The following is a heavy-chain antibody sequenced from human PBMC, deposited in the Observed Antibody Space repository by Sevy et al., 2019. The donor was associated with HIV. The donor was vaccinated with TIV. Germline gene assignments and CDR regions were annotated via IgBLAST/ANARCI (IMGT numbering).Heavy chain of an antibody. CDR1: GFTFSDYY. CDR2: ISSSGSTI. CDR3: ARRYYGSGSYYKQSPYYFDY. V-gene: IGHV3-11*04. D-gene: IGHD3-10*01. Sequence: GGSLRRSCAASGFTFSDYYMSWIRQAPGKGLEWVSYISSSGSTIYYADSVKGRFTMSRDNAKNSLYLQLNSLRAEDTAVYYCARRYYGSGSYYKQSPYYFDYWGQGTLVTVSS. J-gene: IGHJ4*02.